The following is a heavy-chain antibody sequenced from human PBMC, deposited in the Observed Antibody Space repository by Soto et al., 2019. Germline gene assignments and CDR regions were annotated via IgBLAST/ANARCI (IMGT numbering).Heavy chain of an antibody. D-gene: IGHD4-17*01. CDR2: IIPIFGTA. Sequence: SVKVSCKASGGTFSSYAISWVRQAPGQGLEWMGGIIPIFGTANYAQKFQGRVTITADESTSTAYMELSSLRSEDTAVYYCARDRDGRNRFDPWGQGTLVTVSS. CDR1: GGTFSSYA. J-gene: IGHJ5*02. CDR3: ARDRDGRNRFDP. V-gene: IGHV1-69*13.